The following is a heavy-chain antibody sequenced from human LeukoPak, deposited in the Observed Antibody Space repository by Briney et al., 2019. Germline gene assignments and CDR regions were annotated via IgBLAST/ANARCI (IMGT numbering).Heavy chain of an antibody. CDR2: MNPNSGNT. CDR3: ARGHHDYGDYQVDY. J-gene: IGHJ4*02. CDR1: GYTFTSYD. V-gene: IGHV1-8*01. D-gene: IGHD4-17*01. Sequence: GASVKVSCKASGYTFTSYDINWVRQATGQGLEWMGWMNPNSGNTGYAQKFQGRVTMTRNTSISTAYMELSSLRSEDTAVYYCARGHHDYGDYQVDYWGQGTLVTVSS.